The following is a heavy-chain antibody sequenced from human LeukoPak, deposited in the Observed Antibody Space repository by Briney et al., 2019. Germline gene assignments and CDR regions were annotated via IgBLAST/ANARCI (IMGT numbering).Heavy chain of an antibody. Sequence: GGSLRLSCAASGFTFSTYGMTWVRQAPGKGLEWVSSISGSGGSTYYADSVKGRVTVSRDNSKSTLFLQMNSLRAEDTAVYYCVMTLGGREVDYWGQGTLVTVSS. CDR2: ISGSGGST. CDR1: GFTFSTYG. CDR3: VMTLGGREVDY. J-gene: IGHJ4*02. V-gene: IGHV3-23*01. D-gene: IGHD6-25*01.